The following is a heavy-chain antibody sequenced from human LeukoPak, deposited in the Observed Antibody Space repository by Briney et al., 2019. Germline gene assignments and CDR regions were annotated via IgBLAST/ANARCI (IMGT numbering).Heavy chain of an antibody. D-gene: IGHD3-3*01. CDR3: ARLHYDFWSGYYGFDY. V-gene: IGHV4-4*07. J-gene: IGHJ4*02. CDR2: IYTSGST. Sequence: PSETLSLTCTVSGGSISSYYWSWIRQPAGKGLEWIGRIYTSGSTNYNPSLKSRVTMSVDTSKNQFSLKLSSVTAADTAVYYCARLHYDFWSGYYGFDYWGQGTLVTVSS. CDR1: GGSISSYY.